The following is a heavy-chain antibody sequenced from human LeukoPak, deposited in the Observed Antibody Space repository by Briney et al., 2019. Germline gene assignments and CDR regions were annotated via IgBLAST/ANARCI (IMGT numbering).Heavy chain of an antibody. V-gene: IGHV1-8*03. Sequence: ASVKVSCKASGYTFTSYDINWVRQATGQGPEWMGWMSPNSGNTGYAQKFQGRVTITRNTSIGTTYMELSSLISEDTAVYYCAREASFLPPGIAVAGTAYNWFDPWGQGTLVTVSS. CDR3: AREASFLPPGIAVAGTAYNWFDP. CDR2: MSPNSGNT. CDR1: GYTFTSYD. D-gene: IGHD6-19*01. J-gene: IGHJ5*02.